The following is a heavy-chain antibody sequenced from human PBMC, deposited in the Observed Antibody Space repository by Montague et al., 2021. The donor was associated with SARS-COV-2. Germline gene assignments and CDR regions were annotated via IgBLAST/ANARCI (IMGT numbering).Heavy chain of an antibody. D-gene: IGHD2-2*01. V-gene: IGHV4-39*01. J-gene: IGHJ5*02. CDR3: ARVGCSSNVCNWFDP. CDR1: GDSISSSKKY. Sequence: SETLSLTCTVSGDSISSSKKYWGRHRQPPGKGLVWYGNNFYSGVTXHXXXXKXRVTIYVATSRNEFSLKLMSVTAADTAVYYCARVGCSSNVCNWFDPWGQGTLVTVSS. CDR2: NFYSGVT.